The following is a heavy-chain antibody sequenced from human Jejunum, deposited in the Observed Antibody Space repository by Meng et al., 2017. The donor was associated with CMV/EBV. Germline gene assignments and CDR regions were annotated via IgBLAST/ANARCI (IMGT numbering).Heavy chain of an antibody. V-gene: IGHV1-46*01. CDR3: ARDLYYGDPAAFDL. Sequence: GYTFTSYNMHWVRQAPGQGPEWMGIINPSGGTTSYAQEFQGRVTMTRDTSTSTVYMELSSLRSEDTAVYYCARDLYYGDPAAFDLWGQGTMVTVSS. D-gene: IGHD4-17*01. CDR1: GYTFTSYN. CDR2: INPSGGTT. J-gene: IGHJ3*01.